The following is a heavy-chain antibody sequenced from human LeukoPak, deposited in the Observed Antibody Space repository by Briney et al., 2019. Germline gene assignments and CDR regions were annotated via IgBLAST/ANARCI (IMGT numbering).Heavy chain of an antibody. V-gene: IGHV1-69*05. D-gene: IGHD6-19*01. J-gene: IGHJ4*02. Sequence: ASVKVSCKASGGTFSSYAISWVRQAPGQGLEWMGRIIPIFGTANYAQKFQGRVTITTDESTSTAYMELSSLRSEDTAVYYCARGPREYSIRWHFDYWGQGTLVTVSS. CDR3: ARGPREYSIRWHFDY. CDR1: GGTFSSYA. CDR2: IIPIFGTA.